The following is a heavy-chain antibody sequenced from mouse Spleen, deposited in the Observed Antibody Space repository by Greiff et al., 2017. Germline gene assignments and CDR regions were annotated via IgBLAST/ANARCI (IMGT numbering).Heavy chain of an antibody. Sequence: EVMLVESEGGLVQPGSSMKLSCTASGFTFSDYYMAWVRQVPEKGLEWVANINYDGSSTYYLDSLKSRFIISRDNAKNILYLQMSSLKSEDTATYYCARDHYYGSPYAMDYWGQGTSVTVSS. CDR2: INYDGSST. CDR3: ARDHYYGSPYAMDY. D-gene: IGHD1-1*01. CDR1: GFTFSDYY. J-gene: IGHJ4*01. V-gene: IGHV5-16*01.